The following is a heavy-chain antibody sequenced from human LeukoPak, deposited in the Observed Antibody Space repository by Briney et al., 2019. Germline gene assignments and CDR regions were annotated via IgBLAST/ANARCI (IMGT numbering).Heavy chain of an antibody. CDR3: VKRSRDGYNSPLDI. D-gene: IGHD5-24*01. J-gene: IGHJ4*01. V-gene: IGHV3-23*01. Sequence: PGGSLILSCAASGFTFDDYAMHWVRQAPGKGLEWVSQISGSGGETYYADSVQGRFTIFRDSSENTLYLQMNSLRAEDTAVYYCVKRSRDGYNSPLDIWGQGTLVTVSS. CDR2: ISGSGGET. CDR1: GFTFDDYA.